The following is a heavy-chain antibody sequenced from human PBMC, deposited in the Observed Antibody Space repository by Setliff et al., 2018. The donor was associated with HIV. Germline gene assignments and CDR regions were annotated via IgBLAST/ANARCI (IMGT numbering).Heavy chain of an antibody. CDR1: GYTFTDYY. CDR3: ARSPGDYLFDY. J-gene: IGHJ4*02. V-gene: IGHV1-2*04. CDR2: INSASGGT. D-gene: IGHD4-17*01. Sequence: ASVKVSCKASGYTFTDYYIHWVRQAPGQGLEWMGWINSASGGTNYAQKFQGWVTMTRDTSISTAYMELSRLRSEDTAVYYCARSPGDYLFDYWGQGTLVTV.